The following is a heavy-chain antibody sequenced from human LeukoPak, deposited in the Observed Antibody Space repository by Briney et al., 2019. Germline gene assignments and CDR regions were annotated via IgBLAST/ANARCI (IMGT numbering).Heavy chain of an antibody. CDR3: ARAIEWYSSGLKVAAFDI. Sequence: PGGSLRLSCAASGFTFSSYSMNWVRQAPGKGLEWVSSISSSSSYIYYADSVKGRFTISRDNAKNSLYLQMNSLRAEDTAMYYCARAIEWYSSGLKVAAFDIWGQGTMVTVSS. CDR1: GFTFSSYS. J-gene: IGHJ3*02. CDR2: ISSSSSYI. D-gene: IGHD6-19*01. V-gene: IGHV3-21*01.